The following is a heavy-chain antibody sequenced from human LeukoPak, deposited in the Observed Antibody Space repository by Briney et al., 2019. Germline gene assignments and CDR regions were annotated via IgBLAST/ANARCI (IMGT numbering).Heavy chain of an antibody. CDR1: GGTFSSYA. J-gene: IGHJ2*01. D-gene: IGHD3-10*01. CDR2: IIPILGIA. Sequence: SVKVSCKASGGTFSSYAISWVRQAPGQGLEWMGRIIPILGIANYAQKFQGRVTITADKSTSTAYMELSSLRSEDTAVYYCARGGFGDSTTWYFDLWGRGTLDTVSS. V-gene: IGHV1-69*04. CDR3: ARGGFGDSTTWYFDL.